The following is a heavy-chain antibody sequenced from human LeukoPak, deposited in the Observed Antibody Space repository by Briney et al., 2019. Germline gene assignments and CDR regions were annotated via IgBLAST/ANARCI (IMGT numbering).Heavy chain of an antibody. CDR1: GGSISSYY. CDR2: IYYSGST. D-gene: IGHD3-9*01. CDR3: ARDAYDILTGYYAPFDY. V-gene: IGHV4-59*12. Sequence: SETLSLTCTVSGGSISSYYWSWIRQPPGKGLEWIGYIYYSGSTNYNPSLKSRVTISVDTSKNQFSLKLSSVTAADTAVYYCARDAYDILTGYYAPFDYWGQGTLVTVSS. J-gene: IGHJ4*02.